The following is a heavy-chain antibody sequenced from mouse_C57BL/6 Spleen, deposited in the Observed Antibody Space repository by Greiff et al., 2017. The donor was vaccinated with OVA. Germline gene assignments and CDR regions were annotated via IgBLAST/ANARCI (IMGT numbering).Heavy chain of an antibody. V-gene: IGHV2-2*01. CDR2: IWSGGSA. CDR1: GFSLTSYG. J-gene: IGHJ2*01. CDR3: ARGERGEGFDY. Sequence: VQLQESGPGLVQPSQSLSITCTVSGFSLTSYGVHWVRQSPGKGLEWLGVIWSGGSAVYNAAFISRLCISKDNSKSQVFFKMNSLQADDTDIYYCARGERGEGFDYWGQGTTLTVSS.